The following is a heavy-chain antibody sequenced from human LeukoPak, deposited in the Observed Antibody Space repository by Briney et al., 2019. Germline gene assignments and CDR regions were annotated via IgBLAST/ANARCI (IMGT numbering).Heavy chain of an antibody. CDR1: GYTFTSYG. J-gene: IGHJ4*02. D-gene: IGHD3-10*01. CDR2: ISAYNGNT. Sequence: ASVKVSCKASGYTFTSYGISWVRQAPGQGLEWMGWISAYNGNTNYAQKLQGRVTMTTDTSTSTAYMELRSLRSGDTAVYYCARDVGGSGSYYPNYFDYWGQGTLVTVSS. CDR3: ARDVGGSGSYYPNYFDY. V-gene: IGHV1-18*01.